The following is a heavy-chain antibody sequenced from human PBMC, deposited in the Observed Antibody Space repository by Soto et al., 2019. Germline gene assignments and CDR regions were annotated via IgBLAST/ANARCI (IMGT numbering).Heavy chain of an antibody. D-gene: IGHD5-12*01. CDR3: AHIDPEIVTVGGHGGFDY. CDR2: IYWDDDK. CDR1: GFSLTSGVG. Sequence: QITLKESGPTLVRPPQTLTLTCTFSGFSLTSGVGVGWIRQPPGKALEWLALIYWDDDKRYSPSLKNRLTINKDTSKNQVVLTMTNVGTVDTATYFCAHIDPEIVTVGGHGGFDYWGQGTLVTVSS. V-gene: IGHV2-5*02. J-gene: IGHJ4*02.